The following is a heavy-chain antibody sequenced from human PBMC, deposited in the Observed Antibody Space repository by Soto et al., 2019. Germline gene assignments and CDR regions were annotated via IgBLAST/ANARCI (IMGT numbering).Heavy chain of an antibody. V-gene: IGHV3-30*03. CDR3: AGGIIVARQYLDY. D-gene: IGHD3-22*01. Sequence: VQLVESGGGVVQPGKSLRLSCAASGFTFGSYAMHWDRQAPGKGLEWVTVISIRGGDEYYAESVRGRFTISRDDSKNTLYLQMDSLRVEDTAVYYCAGGIIVARQYLDYWGQGTLVTVSS. CDR1: GFTFGSYA. CDR2: ISIRGGDE. J-gene: IGHJ4*02.